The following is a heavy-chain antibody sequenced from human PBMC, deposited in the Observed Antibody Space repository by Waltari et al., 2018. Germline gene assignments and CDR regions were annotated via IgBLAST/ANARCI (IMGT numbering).Heavy chain of an antibody. CDR2: INQSGST. CDR3: ARVRVLLWFWELVHYFDY. Sequence: QVQLQQWGAGLLKPSETLSLTCAVYGGSFSGYYWSWIRQPPGKGLEWIGEINQSGSTNYNPSLKSRVTIPVDTSKNQFSLKLSSVTAADTAVYYCARVRVLLWFWELVHYFDYWGQGTLVTVSS. V-gene: IGHV4-34*01. J-gene: IGHJ4*02. CDR1: GGSFSGYY. D-gene: IGHD3-10*01.